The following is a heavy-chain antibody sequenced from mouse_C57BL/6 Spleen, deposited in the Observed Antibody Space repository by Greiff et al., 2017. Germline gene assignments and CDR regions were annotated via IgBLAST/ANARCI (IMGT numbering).Heavy chain of an antibody. J-gene: IGHJ4*01. V-gene: IGHV1-52*01. CDR1: GYTFTSYW. Sequence: QVQLQQPGAELVRPGSSVKLSCKASGYTFTSYWMHWVKPRPIQGLEWIGNIDPSDSETHYNQKFKDKATLTVDKSSSTAYMQLSSLTSEDSAVYYCARRGYDYDGDYAMDYWGQGTSVTVSS. CDR2: IDPSDSET. D-gene: IGHD2-4*01. CDR3: ARRGYDYDGDYAMDY.